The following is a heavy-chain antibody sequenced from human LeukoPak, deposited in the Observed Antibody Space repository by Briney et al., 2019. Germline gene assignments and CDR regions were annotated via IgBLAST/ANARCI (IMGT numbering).Heavy chain of an antibody. V-gene: IGHV1-69*04. D-gene: IGHD3-22*01. CDR2: IIPILDTP. Sequence: SVKVSCKASGGTFSSYAINWVRQAPGQGLEWMGRIIPILDTPNYAQKFQGRVTITADKSTSTAYMELSSLRSEDTAVYYCARDMTSYYYDDNGAFDFWGQGTLVTVSS. CDR3: ARDMTSYYYDDNGAFDF. J-gene: IGHJ4*02. CDR1: GGTFSSYA.